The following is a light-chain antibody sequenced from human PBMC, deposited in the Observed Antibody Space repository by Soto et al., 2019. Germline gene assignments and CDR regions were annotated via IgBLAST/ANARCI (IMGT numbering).Light chain of an antibody. CDR1: SSDVGGYNY. Sequence: QSRLTQPASVSGSPGQSITISCTGTSSDVGGYNYVSWYQQHPGKAPKLMIYEVSNRPSGVSNRFSGSKSGNTASLTISGLQAVDEADYYCTSYTSISLYVFGTGTKVTVL. J-gene: IGLJ1*01. CDR2: EVS. CDR3: TSYTSISLYV. V-gene: IGLV2-14*01.